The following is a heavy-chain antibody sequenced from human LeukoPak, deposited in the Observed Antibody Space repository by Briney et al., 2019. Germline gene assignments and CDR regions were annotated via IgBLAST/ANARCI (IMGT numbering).Heavy chain of an antibody. CDR1: GYTFTSYG. Sequence: ASVKVSCKASGYTFTSYGISWVRQAPGQGLEWMGWISAYNGNTNYAQKFQGRVTITADESTSTAYMELSSLRSEDTAVYYCARGYAIVGAIYYWGQGTLVTVSS. CDR3: ARGYAIVGAIYY. D-gene: IGHD1-26*01. V-gene: IGHV1-18*01. CDR2: ISAYNGNT. J-gene: IGHJ4*02.